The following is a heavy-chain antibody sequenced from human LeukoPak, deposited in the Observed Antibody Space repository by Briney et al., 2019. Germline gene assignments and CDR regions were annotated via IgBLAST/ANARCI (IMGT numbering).Heavy chain of an antibody. D-gene: IGHD1-26*01. V-gene: IGHV3-33*06. CDR3: AKPTRGSGSFLIDS. CDR1: GLTFSSYG. J-gene: IGHJ4*02. Sequence: GGSLRLSCAASGLTFSSYGMHWARQAPGKGLEWVAVIWDDGSSKYYGDSVKGRFTISRDNSKNTLYLQMNSLRAEDTAVYYCAKPTRGSGSFLIDSWGQGTLVTVSS. CDR2: IWDDGSSK.